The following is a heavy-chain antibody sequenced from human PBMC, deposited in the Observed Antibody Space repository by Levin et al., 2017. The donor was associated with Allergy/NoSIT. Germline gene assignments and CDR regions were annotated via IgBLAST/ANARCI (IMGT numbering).Heavy chain of an antibody. CDR1: GFTFSISI. J-gene: IGHJ4*02. CDR2: ISSSSSYI. Sequence: LSLTCAASGFTFSISIMNWVRPARGKGLEWVSSISSSSSYIYYADSVKGRFTISRDNAKNSLYLQMNSLRAEDTAVYYCARDKGMPPFDYWGQGTLVTVSS. CDR3: ARDKGMPPFDY. V-gene: IGHV3-21*01. D-gene: IGHD2-2*01.